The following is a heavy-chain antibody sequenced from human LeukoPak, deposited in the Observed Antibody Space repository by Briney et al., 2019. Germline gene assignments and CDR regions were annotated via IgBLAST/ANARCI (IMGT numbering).Heavy chain of an antibody. J-gene: IGHJ6*03. V-gene: IGHV4-4*07. CDR2: IYTSGST. D-gene: IGHD1-26*01. Sequence: SETLSLTCTVSGGSISSYYWSWIRQPAGKGLEWSGRIYTSGSTNYNPSLKSRVTMSVDTSTNQFSLKLSSVTAADTAVYYCARDIVGATSYYYYYMDVWGKGTTVTVSS. CDR1: GGSISSYY. CDR3: ARDIVGATSYYYYYMDV.